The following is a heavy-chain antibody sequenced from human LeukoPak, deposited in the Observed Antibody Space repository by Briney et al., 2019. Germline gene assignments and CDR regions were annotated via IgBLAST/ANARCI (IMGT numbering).Heavy chain of an antibody. CDR1: GGSISSGDYY. D-gene: IGHD4-17*01. CDR3: ARYDYALNY. Sequence: PAETLSLTCTVSGGSISSGDYYWSWLRQPPGKGLEWIVYIYYSGSTYYNPSLKSRVTISVDTSKNQFSLNLRSVTAADTAVYYCARYDYALNYWGQGTLVTVSS. V-gene: IGHV4-30-4*01. J-gene: IGHJ4*02. CDR2: IYYSGST.